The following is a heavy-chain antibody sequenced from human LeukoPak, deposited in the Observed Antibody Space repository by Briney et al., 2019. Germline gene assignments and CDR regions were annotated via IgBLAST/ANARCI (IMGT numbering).Heavy chain of an antibody. CDR3: ARQASGYDYARDYYYYMDV. J-gene: IGHJ6*03. Sequence: SETLSLTCTVSGGSISSYYWSWIRQPPGKGLEWIGYIYYSGSTNYNPSLRSRVTISVDTSKNQFSLKLSSVTAADTAVYYCARQASGYDYARDYYYYMDVWGKGTTVTISS. V-gene: IGHV4-59*01. CDR1: GGSISSYY. D-gene: IGHD5-12*01. CDR2: IYYSGST.